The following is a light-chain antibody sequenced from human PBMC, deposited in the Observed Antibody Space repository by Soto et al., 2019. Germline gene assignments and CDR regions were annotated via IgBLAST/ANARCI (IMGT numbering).Light chain of an antibody. CDR3: QQYDNLPLT. CDR2: DAS. J-gene: IGKJ4*01. V-gene: IGKV1-33*01. Sequence: DIQIAPFPSSLSASVGDRVTITCQASQDINNYLNWYQQKPGKAPKLLIHDASNLETGVPSRFSGSGSGTDFSFTISRPQAEDIATYYCQQYDNLPLTFGGGTKVDIK. CDR1: QDINNY.